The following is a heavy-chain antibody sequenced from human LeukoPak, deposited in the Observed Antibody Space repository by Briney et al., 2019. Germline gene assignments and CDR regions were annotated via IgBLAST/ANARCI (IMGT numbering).Heavy chain of an antibody. CDR2: ISYDGSNK. V-gene: IGHV3-30*04. Sequence: GRSLRLSCAASGFTFSSYAMHWVHQAPGKGLEWVAVISYDGSNKYYADSVKGRFTISRDNSKNTLYLQMNSLRAEDTAVYYCARDLDYGDYFGWFDPWGQGTLVTVSS. J-gene: IGHJ5*02. CDR3: ARDLDYGDYFGWFDP. D-gene: IGHD4-17*01. CDR1: GFTFSSYA.